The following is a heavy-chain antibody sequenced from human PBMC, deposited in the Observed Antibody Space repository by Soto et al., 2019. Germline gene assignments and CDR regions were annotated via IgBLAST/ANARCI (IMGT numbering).Heavy chain of an antibody. D-gene: IGHD3-9*01. J-gene: IGHJ6*02. Sequence: PSETLSLTCAVYGGAFRGYYWSWIRQPPGKGLEWSEEINHSGSTNYNPSLKSRVTISVDTSKNQFSLKLSSVTAADTAVYYCARGGIHYDILTGRFTAHGMDVWGQGTTVTVSS. V-gene: IGHV4-34*01. CDR2: INHSGST. CDR3: ARGGIHYDILTGRFTAHGMDV. CDR1: GGAFRGYY.